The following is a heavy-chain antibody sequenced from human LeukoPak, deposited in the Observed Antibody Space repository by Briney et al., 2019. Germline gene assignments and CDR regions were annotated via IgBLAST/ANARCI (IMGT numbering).Heavy chain of an antibody. CDR2: IRSKAYGGTT. V-gene: IGHV3-49*04. Sequence: GGSLRLSCTASGFTFGDYAMSWVRQAPGKGLERVCFIRSKAYGGTTEYAASVKGRFTIARDDSKSIAYLQMNSLKSEDTAVYYCTRDLWKDYWGQGTLVTVSS. CDR1: GFTFGDYA. CDR3: TRDLWKDY. D-gene: IGHD2/OR15-2a*01. J-gene: IGHJ4*02.